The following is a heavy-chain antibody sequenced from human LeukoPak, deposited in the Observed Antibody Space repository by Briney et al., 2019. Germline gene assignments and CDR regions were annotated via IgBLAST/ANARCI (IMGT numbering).Heavy chain of an antibody. CDR1: GGSISSGGYY. J-gene: IGHJ4*02. D-gene: IGHD3-16*02. V-gene: IGHV4-31*03. CDR2: IYYSGST. CDR3: ARAAGDYVWGSYRGPDY. Sequence: SETLSLTRTVSGGSISSGGYYWSWIRQHPGKGLEWIGYIYYSGSTYYNPSLKSRVTISVDTSKNQFSLKLSSVTAADTAVYYCARAAGDYVWGSYRGPDYWGQGTLVTVSS.